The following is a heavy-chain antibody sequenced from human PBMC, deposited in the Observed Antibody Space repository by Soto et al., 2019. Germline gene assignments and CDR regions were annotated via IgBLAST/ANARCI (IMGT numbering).Heavy chain of an antibody. D-gene: IGHD2-21*01. Sequence: EVQLVESGGGLVKPGGSLRLSCAASGFTFNTYDMNWVRQAPGKGLEWVSSITTSSAYIYYADSLKGRITISRDNAKNSLFLQMIRLRAEDTSVYYCVRSGTARLLRHSWFDTWGQGTLVTVSS. CDR3: VRSGTARLLRHSWFDT. V-gene: IGHV3-21*01. J-gene: IGHJ5*02. CDR2: ITTSSAYI. CDR1: GFTFNTYD.